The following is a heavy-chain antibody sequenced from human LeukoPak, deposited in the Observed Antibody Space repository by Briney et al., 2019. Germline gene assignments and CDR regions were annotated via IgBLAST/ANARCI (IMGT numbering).Heavy chain of an antibody. D-gene: IGHD4-17*01. J-gene: IGHJ4*02. CDR2: IYYSGST. V-gene: IGHV4-39*01. CDR3: ATTCYGDYRPFDY. Sequence: PSETLSLTCTVSGGSISGSSYYWGWIRQPLGKGLEWIGSIYYSGSTYYNPSLKSRVTISVDTFKNQFSLKLSSVTAADTAVYYCATTCYGDYRPFDYWGQGTLVTVSS. CDR1: GGSISGSSYY.